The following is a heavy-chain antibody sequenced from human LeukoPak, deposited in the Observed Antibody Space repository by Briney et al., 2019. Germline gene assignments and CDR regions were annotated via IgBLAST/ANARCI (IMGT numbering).Heavy chain of an antibody. J-gene: IGHJ4*02. CDR2: IYSNGNT. CDR1: GGSISSSGHY. CDR3: ARSATVTTGYFDY. V-gene: IGHV4-39*07. D-gene: IGHD4-17*01. Sequence: PSDTLSLTCSVSGGSISSSGHYWGWIRQSPEKGLDWIGSIYSNGNTYYNPSVKSRVTISVDTSKNQFSLKLTSVTAAETAVYYCARSATVTTGYFDYWGQGALVTVSS.